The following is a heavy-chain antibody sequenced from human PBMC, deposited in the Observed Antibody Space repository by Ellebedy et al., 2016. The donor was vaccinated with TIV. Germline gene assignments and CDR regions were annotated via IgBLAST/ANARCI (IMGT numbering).Heavy chain of an antibody. CDR2: IYPGDSDT. V-gene: IGHV5-51*01. CDR1: GYSFTSYW. CDR3: ARRRFLEWRTFDI. J-gene: IGHJ3*02. D-gene: IGHD3-3*01. Sequence: PGGSLRLSCKGSGYSFTSYWIGWVRQMPGKGLEWMGIIYPGDSDTRYSPSFQGQVTISADKSISTAYLQWSSLKASDTAMYYCARRRFLEWRTFDIWGQGTMVIVSS.